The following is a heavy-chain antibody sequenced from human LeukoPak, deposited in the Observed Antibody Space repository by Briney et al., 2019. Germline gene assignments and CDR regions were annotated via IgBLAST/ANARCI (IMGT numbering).Heavy chain of an antibody. CDR1: GYRFTTYW. V-gene: IGHV5-51*01. D-gene: IGHD2-15*01. J-gene: IGHJ5*02. CDR2: IYPADSDI. Sequence: GGSLKISCKTSGYRFTTYWIGWVRQMPGKGLEWMGIIYPADSDISYSPSFQGQVTISADKSISTAYLQWSSLKASDTAMYYCARQEYCSGGSCYTWFDPWGQGTLVTVSS. CDR3: ARQEYCSGGSCYTWFDP.